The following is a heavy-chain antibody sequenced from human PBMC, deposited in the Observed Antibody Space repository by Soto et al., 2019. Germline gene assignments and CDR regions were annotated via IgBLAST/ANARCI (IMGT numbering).Heavy chain of an antibody. CDR1: GFTFSSYS. J-gene: IGHJ6*03. V-gene: IGHV3-48*01. CDR3: ARGGPYYYYMDV. CDR2: ISSSSSTI. Sequence: EVQLVESGGGLVQPGGSLRLSCAASGFTFSSYSMNWVCQAPGKGLEWVSYISSSSSTIYYADSVKGRFTISRDKAKNSLYLQMNSLRAEDTAVYYCARGGPYYYYMDVWGKGTTVTVSS.